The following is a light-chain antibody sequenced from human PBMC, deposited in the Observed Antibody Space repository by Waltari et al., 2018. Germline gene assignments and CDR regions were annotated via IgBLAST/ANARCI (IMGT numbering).Light chain of an antibody. CDR3: SSYAGSNTLV. J-gene: IGLJ2*01. V-gene: IGLV2-8*01. Sequence: QSALPQPPSASGSPGQSVTISCSGTNSDIGTYNYVSWFQQHPGRAPKPLIYEVNKRPSGVPDRFSGSKSDNRASLTVSGLQADDEAVYHCSSYAGSNTLVFGGGTRLTVL. CDR1: NSDIGTYNY. CDR2: EVN.